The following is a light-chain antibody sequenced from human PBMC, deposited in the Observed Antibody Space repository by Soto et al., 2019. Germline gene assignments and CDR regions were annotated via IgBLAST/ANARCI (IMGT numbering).Light chain of an antibody. CDR1: QSIVTY. J-gene: IGKJ1*01. CDR3: QQSYSTPPWT. Sequence: QRTQSPSSLSASVGDRVPITCRASQSIVTYLNWYLQKPGKAPKLLIYAASNLQSGVPSRFSGSGSGTDFTLTISSLQPEDFATYFCQQSYSTPPWTFGQRSIVDI. V-gene: IGKV1-39*01. CDR2: AAS.